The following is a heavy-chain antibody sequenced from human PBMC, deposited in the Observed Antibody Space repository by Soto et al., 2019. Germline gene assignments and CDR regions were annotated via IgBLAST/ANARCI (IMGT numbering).Heavy chain of an antibody. D-gene: IGHD3-9*01. Sequence: GESLKISCKTSGHSFTSYWISWVRQMPGKGLEWMGRIDPRDSYTNYSPSFQGHVTMPVDKSISTAYLQWSSLKASDTAMYYCARHAYDVLTGYYFWFDPWGQGTLVTVSS. CDR1: GHSFTSYW. J-gene: IGHJ5*02. CDR3: ARHAYDVLTGYYFWFDP. V-gene: IGHV5-10-1*01. CDR2: IDPRDSYT.